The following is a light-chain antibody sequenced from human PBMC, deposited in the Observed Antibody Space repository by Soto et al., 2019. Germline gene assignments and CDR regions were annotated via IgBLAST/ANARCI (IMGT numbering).Light chain of an antibody. CDR1: DNIAPW. V-gene: IGKV1-5*03. Sequence: DIQMTQSPSTLSASVGDRVAITCRASDNIAPWVAWYQQKPGKAPKLLIYKASTLKSGVPSRFSGSGSGTEFTLTISSLQSEDFAVYYCQQYNNWPPWTFGQGTKVDIK. CDR2: KAS. CDR3: QQYNNWPPWT. J-gene: IGKJ1*01.